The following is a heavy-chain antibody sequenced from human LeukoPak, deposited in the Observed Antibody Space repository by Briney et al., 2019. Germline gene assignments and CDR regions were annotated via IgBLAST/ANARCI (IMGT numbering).Heavy chain of an antibody. J-gene: IGHJ4*02. Sequence: PGDCLRVSCEASGYTFTAYCIGGVRQMTGQGREWVGCIFPCDSNTRYMPPFQGPVTISAAKSISPAYLQWSSPKASDSAIYHCEREAYGSGEVWGQGTLVTVSS. CDR2: IFPCDSNT. D-gene: IGHD3-10*01. V-gene: IGHV5-51*03. CDR1: GYTFTAYC. CDR3: EREAYGSGEV.